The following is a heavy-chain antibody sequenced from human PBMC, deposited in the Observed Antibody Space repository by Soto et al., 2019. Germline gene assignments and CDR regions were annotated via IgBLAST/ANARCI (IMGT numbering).Heavy chain of an antibody. J-gene: IGHJ6*02. V-gene: IGHV1-58*01. CDR1: GFTFTSSS. Sequence: GASVNVSCKSSGFTFTSSSVQWVRQARGQRLECIGWIVVGSGNTNYAQKFQERVTITRDMSTSTAYMELSSLRSEDTAVYYCAAGFYYYYGMDVWGQGTTVTVSS. CDR2: IVVGSGNT. CDR3: AAGFYYYYGMDV.